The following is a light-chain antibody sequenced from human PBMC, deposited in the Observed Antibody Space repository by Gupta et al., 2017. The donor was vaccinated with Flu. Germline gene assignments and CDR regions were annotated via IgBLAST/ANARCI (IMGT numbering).Light chain of an antibody. Sequence: QSGLTQPSSASGSPGQSVTISCTGTSSDIGTYNYVSWYQQHPGKAPKLMIYEVNKRPAGVPDRFAGSKSGNAASLTVSGLQAEDEADYYCSSDAGSNIVVLGGGTKLTVL. CDR1: SSDIGTYNY. V-gene: IGLV2-8*01. CDR3: SSDAGSNIVV. J-gene: IGLJ2*01. CDR2: EVN.